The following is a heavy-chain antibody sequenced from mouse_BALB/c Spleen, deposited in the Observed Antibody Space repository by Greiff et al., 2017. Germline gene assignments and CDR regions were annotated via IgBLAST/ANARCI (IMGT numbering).Heavy chain of an antibody. Sequence: EVKLVESGGGLVKPGGSLKLSCAASGFTFSSYAMSWVRQTPEKRLEWVASISSGGSTYYPDSVKGRFTISRDNARNILYLQMSSLRSEDTAMYYCARAAKSYYFDYWGQGTTLTVSS. CDR3: ARAAKSYYFDY. V-gene: IGHV5-6-5*01. D-gene: IGHD6-1*01. CDR2: ISSGGST. J-gene: IGHJ2*01. CDR1: GFTFSSYA.